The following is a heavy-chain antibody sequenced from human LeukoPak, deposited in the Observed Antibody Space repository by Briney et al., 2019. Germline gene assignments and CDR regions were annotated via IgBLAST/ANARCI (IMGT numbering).Heavy chain of an antibody. J-gene: IGHJ4*02. CDR3: VRRPYRSGFDF. CDR2: ISRLSSYI. D-gene: IGHD6-19*01. CDR1: GFTFSSYG. Sequence: GGSLRLSCTASGFTFSSYGMNWVRQAPGKGLEWVSSISRLSSYINYADSVKGRFTISRDNAKNSLELHLSRLRPEDTALYYCVRRPYRSGFDFWGQGTLVTVSS. V-gene: IGHV3-21*06.